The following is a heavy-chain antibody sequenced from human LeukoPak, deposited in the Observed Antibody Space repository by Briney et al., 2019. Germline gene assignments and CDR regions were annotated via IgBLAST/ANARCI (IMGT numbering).Heavy chain of an antibody. D-gene: IGHD3-3*01. CDR3: ATAYDFSTPLYYFDY. J-gene: IGHJ4*02. Sequence: GASVKVSCKASGYTFTGYYMHWVRQAPGQGLEWMGWINPNSGGTNYAQKFQGRVTMTRDTSISTAYMELSRLRSDDTAVYYCATAYDFSTPLYYFDYWGQGTLVTVSS. CDR2: INPNSGGT. CDR1: GYTFTGYY. V-gene: IGHV1-2*02.